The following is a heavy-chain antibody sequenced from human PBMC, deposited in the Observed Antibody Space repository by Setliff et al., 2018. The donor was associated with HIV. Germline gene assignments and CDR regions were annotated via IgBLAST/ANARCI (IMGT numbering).Heavy chain of an antibody. CDR2: ISAYNGNT. CDR3: AREIGDYYDSSGYYPPTDYYYGMDV. Sequence: ASVKVSCKTSGYTFGSHGISWVRQAPGPGLEWMGWISAYNGNTNYAQKLQGRVTMTTDTSTSTAYMELRSLRSDDTPVYYCAREIGDYYDSSGYYPPTDYYYGMDVWGQGTTVTVSS. V-gene: IGHV1-18*01. J-gene: IGHJ6*02. D-gene: IGHD3-22*01. CDR1: GYTFGSHG.